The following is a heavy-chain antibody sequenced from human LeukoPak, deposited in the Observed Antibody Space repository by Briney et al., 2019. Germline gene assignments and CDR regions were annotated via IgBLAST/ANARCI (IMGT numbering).Heavy chain of an antibody. CDR3: ASRDGSGSYPPLATYNWFDP. Sequence: SETLSLTCAVYGGSFSGYYWTWIRQPPGKGLEWIGEINHSGSTNYNPSLKSRVTISVDTSKNQFSLKLSSVTAADTAVYYCASRDGSGSYPPLATYNWFDPWGQGTLVTVSS. J-gene: IGHJ5*02. CDR2: INHSGST. V-gene: IGHV4-34*01. D-gene: IGHD3-10*01. CDR1: GGSFSGYY.